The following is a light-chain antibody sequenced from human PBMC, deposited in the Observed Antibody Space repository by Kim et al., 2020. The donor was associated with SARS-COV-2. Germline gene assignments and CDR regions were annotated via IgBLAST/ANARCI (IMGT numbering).Light chain of an antibody. CDR1: QSVSNKY. V-gene: IGKV3-20*01. Sequence: SPGERATLSCRASQSVSNKYLAWYQQKPGQAPSLLIYGASNRATAIPDRFSGSGSGTDFTLTISRPEPDDFAVYYCQQYDTSPRTFGPGTKVDIK. CDR3: QQYDTSPRT. J-gene: IGKJ1*01. CDR2: GAS.